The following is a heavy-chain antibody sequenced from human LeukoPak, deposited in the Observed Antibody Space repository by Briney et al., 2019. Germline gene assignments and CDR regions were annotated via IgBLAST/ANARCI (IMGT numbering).Heavy chain of an antibody. J-gene: IGHJ4*02. CDR1: GGSFSSSSPY. Sequence: SETLSLTCTVSGGSFSSSSPYWGWIRQPPGKGLEWIGNMYYSGSTYHNPSLKSRVTIFVDTSKNQFSLKLSSVTAADTAVYYCARLSGDYSSGWSYFGYWGQGTLVTVSS. CDR3: ARLSGDYSSGWSYFGY. D-gene: IGHD6-19*01. CDR2: MYYSGST. V-gene: IGHV4-39*01.